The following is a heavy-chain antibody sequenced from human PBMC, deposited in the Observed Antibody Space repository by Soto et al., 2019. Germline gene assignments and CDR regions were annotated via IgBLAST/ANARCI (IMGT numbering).Heavy chain of an antibody. V-gene: IGHV4-31*03. CDR3: ARDTVTTYYYGMDV. CDR2: IYYSGST. D-gene: IGHD4-4*01. CDR1: GGSISSGGYY. J-gene: IGHJ6*02. Sequence: PPETLSLTCTVSGGSISSGGYYWSWIRQHPGKGLEWIGYIYYSGSTYYNPSLKSRVTISVDTSKNQFSLKLSSVTAADTAVYYCARDTVTTYYYGMDVWGQGTTVTVSS.